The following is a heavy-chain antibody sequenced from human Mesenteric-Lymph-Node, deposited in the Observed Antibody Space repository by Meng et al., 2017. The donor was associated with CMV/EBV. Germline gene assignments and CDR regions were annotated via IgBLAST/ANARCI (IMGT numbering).Heavy chain of an antibody. Sequence: YTLTELDMHWVRQAHGKGLEWMGGFDPEDGETSYAQKFQGRVTMTEDTSTDTAYMELSSLRSEDTAVYYCATDYYYGSGRPREFDYWGQGTLVTVSS. CDR3: ATDYYYGSGRPREFDY. CDR2: FDPEDGET. D-gene: IGHD3-10*01. V-gene: IGHV1-24*01. J-gene: IGHJ4*02. CDR1: YTLTELD.